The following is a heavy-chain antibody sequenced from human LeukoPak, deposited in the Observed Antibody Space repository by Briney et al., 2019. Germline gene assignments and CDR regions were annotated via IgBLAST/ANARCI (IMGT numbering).Heavy chain of an antibody. Sequence: SETLSLTCTVSGGSISSGSNYWSWIRQPPGKGLEWIASGDYSGGTYYNPSLESRVAISADMSKNQFSPKLTSVTGADTAVYYCAGERGEEYSSGWYKRNYFDNWGQGIRVTVSS. J-gene: IGHJ4*02. CDR1: GGSISSGSNY. D-gene: IGHD6-19*01. V-gene: IGHV4-39*07. CDR2: GDYSGGT. CDR3: AGERGEEYSSGWYKRNYFDN.